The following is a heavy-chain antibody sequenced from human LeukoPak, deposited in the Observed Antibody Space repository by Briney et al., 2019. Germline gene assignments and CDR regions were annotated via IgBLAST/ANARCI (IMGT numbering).Heavy chain of an antibody. CDR2: IRYDGSNK. D-gene: IGHD2-2*01. CDR3: AKDRGYCSSTSWYVGYIDY. J-gene: IGHJ4*02. Sequence: GGSLRLSCAASGFTFSSYGMHWVRQAPGKGLEWVAFIRYDGSNKYYADSVKGRFTISRDNSKNTLYLQMNSLRAEDTAVYYCAKDRGYCSSTSWYVGYIDYWGQGTLVTVSS. CDR1: GFTFSSYG. V-gene: IGHV3-30*02.